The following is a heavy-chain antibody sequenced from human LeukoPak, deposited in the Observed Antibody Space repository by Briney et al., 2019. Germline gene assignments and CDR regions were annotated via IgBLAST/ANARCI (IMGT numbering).Heavy chain of an antibody. D-gene: IGHD3-22*01. Sequence: PSETLSLTCTVSAGSISSYYGDWVRQPAGKVLGWVGRIYCSGSTNSNPSLKTRVSMSVDTTRTQFSLKLSSVTAADTAVYYCAREVPGYHDGSGYSGATFDYWAREPWSPSPQ. V-gene: IGHV4-4*07. CDR3: AREVPGYHDGSGYSGATFDY. CDR2: IYCSGST. J-gene: IGHJ4*02. CDR1: AGSISSYY.